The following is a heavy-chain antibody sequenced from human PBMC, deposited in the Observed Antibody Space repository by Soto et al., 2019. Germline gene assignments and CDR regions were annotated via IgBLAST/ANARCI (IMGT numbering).Heavy chain of an antibody. J-gene: IGHJ4*02. CDR1: GGSISSGCYY. V-gene: IGHV4-39*01. Sequence: SSETLSLTCTVSGGSISSGCYYWSWIRQPPGKGLEWIGCIYYSGSTYYNPSLKSRVTISVDTSKNQFSLKLSSVTAADTAVYYCARHGPGGSYSDYWGQGTLVTVSS. CDR3: ARHGPGGSYSDY. CDR2: IYYSGST. D-gene: IGHD1-26*01.